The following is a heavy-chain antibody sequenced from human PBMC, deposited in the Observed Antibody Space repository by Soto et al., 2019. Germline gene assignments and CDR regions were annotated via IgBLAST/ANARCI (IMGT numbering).Heavy chain of an antibody. Sequence: GGSLRLSCAASGFTFSSYSMNWVRQAPGKGLEWVSSISSSSYIYYADSVKGRFTISRDNAKNSLYLQMNSLRAEDTAVYYCARDLFYGDSIDYWGQGTLVTVSS. CDR2: ISSSSYI. CDR3: ARDLFYGDSIDY. CDR1: GFTFSSYS. V-gene: IGHV3-21*01. J-gene: IGHJ4*02. D-gene: IGHD4-17*01.